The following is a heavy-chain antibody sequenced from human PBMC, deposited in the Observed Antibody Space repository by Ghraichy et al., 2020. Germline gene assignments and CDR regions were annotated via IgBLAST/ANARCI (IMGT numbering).Heavy chain of an antibody. CDR2: INHSGST. D-gene: IGHD3-10*01. V-gene: IGHV4-34*01. Sequence: SETLSLTCAVYGGSFSGYSWSWIRQPPGKGLEWIGEINHSGSTNYNPSLKSRVTISVDTSKNQISLKLSSVTAADTAVYYCARGHWGSGSYYYYYMDVWGKGTTVTVSS. J-gene: IGHJ6*03. CDR3: ARGHWGSGSYYYYYMDV. CDR1: GGSFSGYS.